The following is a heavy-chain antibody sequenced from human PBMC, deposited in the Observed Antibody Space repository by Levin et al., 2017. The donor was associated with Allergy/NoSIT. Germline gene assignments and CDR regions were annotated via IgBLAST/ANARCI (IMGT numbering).Heavy chain of an antibody. Sequence: SGGSLRLSCAASGFTFSTYAMHWVRQAPGKGLEWVAAISHDGNTKNYGDSVKGRFTISRDNSKNTLYLQMNSLRPEDTAVFYCARDKWVPAADDKYDYWGQGTLVTVSS. V-gene: IGHV3-30-3*01. D-gene: IGHD2-2*01. CDR1: GFTFSTYA. J-gene: IGHJ4*02. CDR2: ISHDGNTK. CDR3: ARDKWVPAADDKYDY.